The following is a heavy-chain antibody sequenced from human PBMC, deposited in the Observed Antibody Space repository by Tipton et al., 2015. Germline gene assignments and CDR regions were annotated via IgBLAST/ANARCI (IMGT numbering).Heavy chain of an antibody. CDR2: IYHSGST. CDR1: GGSISSSNW. CDR3: ARIRGRYVMDY. J-gene: IGHJ4*02. D-gene: IGHD3-16*01. V-gene: IGHV4-4*02. Sequence: TLSLTCAVSGGSISSSNWWSWVRQPPGKGLEWIGEIYHSGSTNYNPSLKSRVTISVDTSKNQFFLNLSSVTAADTAVYYCARIRGRYVMDYWGQGTPVTVSS.